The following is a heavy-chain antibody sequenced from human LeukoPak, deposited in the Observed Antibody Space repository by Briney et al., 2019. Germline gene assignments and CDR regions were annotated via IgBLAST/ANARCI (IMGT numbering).Heavy chain of an antibody. V-gene: IGHV3-48*01. CDR2: ISSSSSTI. J-gene: IGHJ6*02. CDR1: GFTFSSYS. CDR3: ARDKLWPLRGYYYGMDV. D-gene: IGHD3-10*01. Sequence: GGSLRLSCAASGFTFSSYSMTWVRQAPGKGLEWVSYISSSSSTIYYADSVKGRFTISRDNAKNSLYLQMNSLRAEDTAVYYCARDKLWPLRGYYYGMDVWGQGTTVTVSS.